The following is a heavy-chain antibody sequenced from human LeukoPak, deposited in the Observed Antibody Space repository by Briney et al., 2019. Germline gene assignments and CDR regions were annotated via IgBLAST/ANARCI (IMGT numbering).Heavy chain of an antibody. J-gene: IGHJ5*02. CDR3: ARRLTQYDCFDP. V-gene: IGHV6-1*01. Sequence: PSQTLSLTCALSGDSVSSNSVTWNWIRQSPSRGLEWLGRTYYRSTWYNDYAVSVRGRITVNPDTSKNQFSLHLNSVTPEDTAVYYCARRLTQYDCFDPWGQGILVTVS. CDR2: TYYRSTWYN. D-gene: IGHD2-2*01. CDR1: GDSVSSNSVT.